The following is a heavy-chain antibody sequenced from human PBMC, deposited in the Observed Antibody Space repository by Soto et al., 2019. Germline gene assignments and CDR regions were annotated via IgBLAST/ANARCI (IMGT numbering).Heavy chain of an antibody. Sequence: LSLTCTGSGGSISSSSYYWGWIRQPPGKGLEWIGSIYYSGRTYYNPSLKSRVTISVDTSKNQFSLKLSSVTAADTAVYYCASGVTNYWYFDLWGRGTLVTVSS. D-gene: IGHD4-4*01. J-gene: IGHJ2*01. CDR1: GGSISSSSYY. V-gene: IGHV4-39*01. CDR2: IYYSGRT. CDR3: ASGVTNYWYFDL.